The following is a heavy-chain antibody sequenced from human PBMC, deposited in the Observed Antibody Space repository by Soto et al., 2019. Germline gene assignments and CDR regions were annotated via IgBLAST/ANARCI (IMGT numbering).Heavy chain of an antibody. Sequence: ESGGGLVQPGGSLRLSCAASGFTFSSYVMSWVRQAPGKGLEWVSAVSGSGGSTYYADSVKGRFPISRDTSKNTLYLQMNSLRAEDTAVYFCAKEHTSAFAVHYLDVWGKGTTVTVSS. V-gene: IGHV3-23*01. CDR1: GFTFSSYV. CDR3: AKEHTSAFAVHYLDV. CDR2: VSGSGGST. J-gene: IGHJ6*03. D-gene: IGHD3-10*02.